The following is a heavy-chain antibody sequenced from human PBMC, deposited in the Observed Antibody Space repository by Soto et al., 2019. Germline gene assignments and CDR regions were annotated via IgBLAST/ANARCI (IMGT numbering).Heavy chain of an antibody. CDR1: GGSISSGGYY. CDR2: IYYSGST. D-gene: IGHD4-17*01. V-gene: IGHV4-31*03. CDR3: AREYYGDYREDYGMDV. J-gene: IGHJ6*02. Sequence: PSETLSLTCTVSGGSISSGGYYWSWIRQHPGKGLEWIGYIYYSGSTYYNPSLKSRVTISVDTSKNQFSLKLSPVTAADTAVYYCAREYYGDYREDYGMDVWGQGTTVTVSS.